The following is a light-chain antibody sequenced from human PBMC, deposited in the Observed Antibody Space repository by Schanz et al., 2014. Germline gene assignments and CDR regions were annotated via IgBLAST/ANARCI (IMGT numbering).Light chain of an antibody. CDR1: SSNIGAGYE. CDR2: SNS. CDR3: QSYDTSLTVV. J-gene: IGLJ2*01. Sequence: QSVLTQPPSVSGAPGQRVTISCTGSSSNIGAGYEVHWYQQLPGTAPKLLMYSNSNRPSGVPDRFSGSKSGTSASLAITGLQAEDEADYYCQSYDTSLTVVFGGGTKLTVL. V-gene: IGLV1-40*01.